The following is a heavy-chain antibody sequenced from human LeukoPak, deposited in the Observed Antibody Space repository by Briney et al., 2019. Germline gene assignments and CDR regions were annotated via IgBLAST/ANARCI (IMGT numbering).Heavy chain of an antibody. D-gene: IGHD6-19*01. J-gene: IGHJ4*02. CDR2: IWYDGSNQ. Sequence: GGSLRLSCAASGFTFSSYGMHWVRQAPGKGLEWVAAIWYDGSNQYYADSVKGRFTISRDNSKNTLYLQMNSLRAEDTAVYYCARDKSGSGWYNGDYWGQGTLVTVSS. CDR1: GFTFSSYG. CDR3: ARDKSGSGWYNGDY. V-gene: IGHV3-33*01.